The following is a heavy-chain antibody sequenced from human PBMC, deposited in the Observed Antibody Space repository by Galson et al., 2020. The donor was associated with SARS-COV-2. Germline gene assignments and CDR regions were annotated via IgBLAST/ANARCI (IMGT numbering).Heavy chain of an antibody. J-gene: IGHJ5*02. CDR2: ISYDGSNK. Sequence: GESLKISCAASGFTFSSYAMHWARQAPGKGLEWVAVISYDGSNKYYADSVKGRFTISRDNSKNTLYLQMNSLRAEDTAVYYCAREAGGGDGWFDPWGQGTLVTVSS. V-gene: IGHV3-30-3*01. CDR1: GFTFSSYA. CDR3: AREAGGGDGWFDP. D-gene: IGHD2-21*01.